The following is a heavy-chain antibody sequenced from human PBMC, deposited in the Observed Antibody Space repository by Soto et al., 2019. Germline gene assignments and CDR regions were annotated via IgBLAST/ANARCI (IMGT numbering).Heavy chain of an antibody. CDR3: ARAAFDSRHSVKIYFFDS. Sequence: QVHLQESGPGLVKPSQTLSLVCTVSGDSIRHDDYYWSWIRQPPGKGLEWIGYIFHNGNSYFNPSLESRATISVDTSKNHFSLTLTSVTAADSAVYFCARAAFDSRHSVKIYFFDSWGQGTLVTVSS. J-gene: IGHJ5*01. CDR2: IFHNGNS. V-gene: IGHV4-30-4*01. D-gene: IGHD1-26*01. CDR1: GDSIRHDDYY.